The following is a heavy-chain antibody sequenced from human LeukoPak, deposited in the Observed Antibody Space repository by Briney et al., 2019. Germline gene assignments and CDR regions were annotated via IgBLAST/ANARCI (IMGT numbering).Heavy chain of an antibody. J-gene: IGHJ4*02. D-gene: IGHD6-13*01. V-gene: IGHV4-38-2*02. CDR1: GYSISSGYF. Sequence: KASETLSLTCNVSGYSISSGYFWGWVRQAPGKGLEWIGSIYHSGSTYYNPSLKSRVTISVDTSKNQFSLKLSSVTAADTAVYYCARWMYSSSWYGLDYWGQGTLVTVSS. CDR2: IYHSGST. CDR3: ARWMYSSSWYGLDY.